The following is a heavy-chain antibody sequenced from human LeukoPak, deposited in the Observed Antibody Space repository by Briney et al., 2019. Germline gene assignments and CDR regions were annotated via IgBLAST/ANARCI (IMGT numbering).Heavy chain of an antibody. J-gene: IGHJ4*02. D-gene: IGHD2-21*01. Sequence: GGSLRLSCAASGFTFSRYWMSWVRQAPGKGLEWVANIKQDGSEKYYVDSVKGRFTISRDNAKNSPYLQMNSLRAEDTAVYYCARGGYSSALDYWGQGTLVTVSS. CDR2: IKQDGSEK. V-gene: IGHV3-7*01. CDR1: GFTFSRYW. CDR3: ARGGYSSALDY.